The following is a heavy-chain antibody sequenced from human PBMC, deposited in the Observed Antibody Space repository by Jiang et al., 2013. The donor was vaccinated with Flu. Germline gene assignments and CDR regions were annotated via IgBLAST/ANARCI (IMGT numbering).Heavy chain of an antibody. CDR1: GYTFTSYA. V-gene: IGHV1-3*01. CDR3: ARGMDYGDYNWYFDL. J-gene: IGHJ2*01. D-gene: IGHD4-17*01. CDR2: INAGNGNT. Sequence: SGAEVKKPGASVKVSCKASGYTFTSYAMHWVRQAPGQRLEWMGWINAGNGNTKYSQKFQGRVTITRDTSASTAYMELSSLRSEDTAVYYRARGMDYGDYNWYFDLWGRGTLVTVSS.